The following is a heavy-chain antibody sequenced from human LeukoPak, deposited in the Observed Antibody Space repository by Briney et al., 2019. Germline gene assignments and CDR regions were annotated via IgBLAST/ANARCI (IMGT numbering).Heavy chain of an antibody. CDR3: ARDRSGSSGYWRSGGFDY. V-gene: IGHV3-7*01. CDR2: IKQDGGEK. CDR1: GFTSSSYW. D-gene: IGHD3-22*01. J-gene: IGHJ4*02. Sequence: GGSLRLSCAASGFTSSSYWMSWVRQAPGKGLEWVANIKQDGGEKYYVDSVKGRFTISRDNAKNSLYLQMNSLRAEDTAVYYCARDRSGSSGYWRSGGFDYWGQGTLVTVSS.